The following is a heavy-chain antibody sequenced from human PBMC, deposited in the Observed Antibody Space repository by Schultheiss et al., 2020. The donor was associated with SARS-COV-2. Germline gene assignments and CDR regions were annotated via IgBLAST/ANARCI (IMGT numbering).Heavy chain of an antibody. CDR2: INHSGST. CDR1: GGSISSYY. V-gene: IGHV4-34*01. CDR3: AREVAAAETPYFQH. Sequence: SQTLSLTCTVSGGSISSYYWSWIRQPPGKGLEWIGEINHSGSTNYNPSLKSRVTISVDTSKNQFSLKLSSVTAADTAVYYCAREVAAAETPYFQHWGQGTLVTVSS. D-gene: IGHD6-13*01. J-gene: IGHJ1*01.